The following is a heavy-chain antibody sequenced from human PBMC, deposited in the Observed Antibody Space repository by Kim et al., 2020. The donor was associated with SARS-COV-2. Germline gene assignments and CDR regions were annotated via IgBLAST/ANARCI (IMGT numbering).Heavy chain of an antibody. D-gene: IGHD3-22*01. CDR2: K. CDR3: ARGGSSGYIDY. J-gene: IGHJ4*02. Sequence: KSYANSVMGRLTNTRDNPKNPLQLQMNSLSAEDKAVYYCARGGSSGYIDYWGQGTLVTVSS. V-gene: IGHV3-30*01.